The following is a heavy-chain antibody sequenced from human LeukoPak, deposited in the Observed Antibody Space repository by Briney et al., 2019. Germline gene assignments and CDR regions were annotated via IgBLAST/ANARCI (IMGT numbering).Heavy chain of an antibody. V-gene: IGHV4-39*01. CDR3: ARHDYSTNWFDP. D-gene: IGHD4-11*01. J-gene: IGHJ5*02. CDR2: IYYSGST. CDR1: GGSISSSSSY. Sequence: SETPSLTCTVSGGSISSSSSYWGWIRQPPGKGLEWIGSIYYSGSTYYNPSLKSRVTISVDTSKNQFSLKLSSVTAADTSVYYCARHDYSTNWFDPWGQGTLVTVSS.